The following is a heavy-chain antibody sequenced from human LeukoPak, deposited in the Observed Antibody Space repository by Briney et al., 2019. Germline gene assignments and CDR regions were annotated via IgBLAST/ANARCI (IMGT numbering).Heavy chain of an antibody. J-gene: IGHJ6*03. CDR2: INYSGST. V-gene: IGHV4-39*01. CDR3: ARRPQSYIDV. Sequence: SETLSLTCTVSGGSISSSSYYWGWIRQPPGKGLEWIGSINYSGSTYYHPSLKSRVTISVDTSKNQFSLKLSSVTAADTAVYYCARRPQSYIDVWGKGTTVTVSS. CDR1: GGSISSSSYY.